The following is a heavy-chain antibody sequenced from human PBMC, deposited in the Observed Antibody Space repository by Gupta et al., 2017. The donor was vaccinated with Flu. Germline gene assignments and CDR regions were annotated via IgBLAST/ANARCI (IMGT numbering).Heavy chain of an antibody. J-gene: IGHJ4*02. V-gene: IGHV4-39*01. CDR3: ARHGYDYVWGSYRSSCEY. CDR2: INYSGRT. D-gene: IGHD3-16*02. Sequence: QLRLQESGPGLVKPSETLSLTCTVSGDFIRSSTYYWGWIRQPPGKGLEWIGSINYSGRTYDNPSLKSRVTISVDTSQNQFSLKLGSGKDADTAVYYCARHGYDYVWGSYRSSCEYWGQGSLVTVTS. CDR1: GDFIRSSTYY.